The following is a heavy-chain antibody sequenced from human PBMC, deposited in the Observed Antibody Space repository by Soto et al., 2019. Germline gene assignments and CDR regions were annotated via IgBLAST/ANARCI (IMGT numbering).Heavy chain of an antibody. Sequence: QVQLVQSGAEVKKPGASVKISCKTSGFTFTSYFNHWVRQAPGQGLEWMGMINPSGGITSFAQKFQGRVTMTRDPSTSTVYMELSDLRSEDTAVYYCARDPARQNWGPVFDYWGQGTLVTVSS. D-gene: IGHD7-27*01. V-gene: IGHV1-46*01. J-gene: IGHJ4*02. CDR3: ARDPARQNWGPVFDY. CDR1: GFTFTSYF. CDR2: INPSGGIT.